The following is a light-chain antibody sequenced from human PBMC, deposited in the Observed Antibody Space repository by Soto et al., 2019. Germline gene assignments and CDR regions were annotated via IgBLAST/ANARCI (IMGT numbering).Light chain of an antibody. CDR2: PAS. Sequence: IPLTQSPSSLSASVGDRVTITCRASQGIRDYLAWYQQKPGKAPKLLIYPASILEIGGPSRFSGSGSGTEFTLTISSLQSEDFATYYCQQLNSYSFTFGPGAKVD. J-gene: IGKJ3*01. CDR3: QQLNSYSFT. CDR1: QGIRDY. V-gene: IGKV1-9*01.